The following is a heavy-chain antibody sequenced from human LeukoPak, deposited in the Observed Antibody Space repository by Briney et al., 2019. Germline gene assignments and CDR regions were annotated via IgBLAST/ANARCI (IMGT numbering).Heavy chain of an antibody. Sequence: GESLKISCKGSGYIFTSYWNGWVRQMPGKGLEWMGIIYPGDSDTRYSPPFQGQVTISADKSTNTAYLQWSSLEASDTAMYYCARSWVAGYGTVLDYWGQGTLVTVSS. V-gene: IGHV5-51*01. CDR1: GYIFTSYW. J-gene: IGHJ4*02. CDR2: IYPGDSDT. D-gene: IGHD6-19*01. CDR3: ARSWVAGYGTVLDY.